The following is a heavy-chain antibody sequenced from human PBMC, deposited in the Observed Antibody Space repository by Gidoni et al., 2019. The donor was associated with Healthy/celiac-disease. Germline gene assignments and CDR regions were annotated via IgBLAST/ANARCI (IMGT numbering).Heavy chain of an antibody. D-gene: IGHD2-2*01. J-gene: IGHJ5*02. Sequence: QVQLVESGGGVVQPGRSLRLSCAASGFTFSSYAMHWVRQAPGKGLEWVAVISYDGSNKYYADSVKGRFTISRDNSRNTLYLQMNSLRAEDTAVYYCARGDPNIVVVPAAANWFDPWGQGTLVTVSS. CDR2: ISYDGSNK. V-gene: IGHV3-30*04. CDR3: ARGDPNIVVVPAAANWFDP. CDR1: GFTFSSYA.